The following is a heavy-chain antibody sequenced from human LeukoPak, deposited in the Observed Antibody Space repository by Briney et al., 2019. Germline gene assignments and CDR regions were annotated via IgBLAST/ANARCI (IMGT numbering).Heavy chain of an antibody. CDR2: ISYSGST. V-gene: IGHV4-39*01. CDR1: GGSFSSSTYY. Sequence: AETLSLTCTVSGGSFSSSTYYWGWIRQPPGKGLEWIGTISYSGSTYYNPSLRSRVTISVDTSKKQFSLKLSSVTAADTAVYYCARRLGSGSTRGYFDYWGQGTLVTVSS. J-gene: IGHJ4*02. CDR3: ARRLGSGSTRGYFDY. D-gene: IGHD6-19*01.